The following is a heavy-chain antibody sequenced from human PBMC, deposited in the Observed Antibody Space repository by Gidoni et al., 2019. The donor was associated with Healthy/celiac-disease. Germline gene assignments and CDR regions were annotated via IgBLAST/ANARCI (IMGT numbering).Heavy chain of an antibody. CDR3: AKGQAIVVVSAAPLDV. CDR1: GFTFSTYA. V-gene: IGHV3-23*01. Sequence: EVQLLESGGGLVQPGGSLRLSCAATGFTFSTYAMSWVRQAPGKGLEGVSAIRGSGGSTYYADSVKCRFTISRDNSKNTLYLQMNSLRAEDTAVYYCAKGQAIVVVSAAPLDVWGKGTTVTVSS. CDR2: IRGSGGST. D-gene: IGHD2-15*01. J-gene: IGHJ6*04.